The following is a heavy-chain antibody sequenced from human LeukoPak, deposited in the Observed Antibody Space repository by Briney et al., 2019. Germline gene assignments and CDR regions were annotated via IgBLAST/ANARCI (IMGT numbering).Heavy chain of an antibody. J-gene: IGHJ4*02. CDR1: GFTFDDYA. CDR3: AKGKQMIQLWTLEY. Sequence: GRSLRLSCAASGFTFDDYAMHWVRQAPGKGLEWVSGISWNSGSIGYADSVKGRFTISRDNAKNSLYLQMNSLRAEDTALYYCAKGKQMIQLWTLEYRGQGTLVTVSS. CDR2: ISWNSGSI. V-gene: IGHV3-9*01. D-gene: IGHD5-18*01.